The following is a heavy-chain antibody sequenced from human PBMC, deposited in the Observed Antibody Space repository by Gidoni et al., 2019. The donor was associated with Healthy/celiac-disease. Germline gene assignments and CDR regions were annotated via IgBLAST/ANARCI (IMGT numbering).Heavy chain of an antibody. J-gene: IGHJ5*02. CDR1: GFTVRSYA. D-gene: IGHD2-15*01. V-gene: IGHV3-23*01. Sequence: EVQLLESGGGLVQPGGSLRLSCAASGFTVRSYALTGVRPDPGKGLEWVSSISGRCGITYYADSVKGRFTISRDNSKNTLYLQMNSLRAEDTAVYYCAKDSHSLGYCSGGSCYSMGDWFDPWGQGTLVTVSS. CDR3: AKDSHSLGYCSGGSCYSMGDWFDP. CDR2: ISGRCGIT.